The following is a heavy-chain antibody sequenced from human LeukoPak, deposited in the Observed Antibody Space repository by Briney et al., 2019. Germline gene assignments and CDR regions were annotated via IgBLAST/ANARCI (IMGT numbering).Heavy chain of an antibody. CDR2: IYSGGST. D-gene: IGHD5-18*01. Sequence: GGSLRLSCAASGFTFDDYGMSWVRQAPGKGLEWVSVIYSGGSTYYADSVKGRFTISRDNSKNTLYLQMNSLRAEDTAVYYCARTWIQLGDAFDIWGQGTMVTVSS. V-gene: IGHV3-66*01. J-gene: IGHJ3*02. CDR3: ARTWIQLGDAFDI. CDR1: GFTFDDYG.